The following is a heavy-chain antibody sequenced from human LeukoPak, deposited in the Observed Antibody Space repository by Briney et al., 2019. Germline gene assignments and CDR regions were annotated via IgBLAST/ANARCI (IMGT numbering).Heavy chain of an antibody. CDR3: VKSWREYGSSGYYFFDI. CDR2: ISGSGGT. CDR1: GFTFSSYA. Sequence: GGSLRLSCAASGFTFSSYAMSWVRQAPGKGLEWVSSISGSGGTYYADFVKGRFTISRDNSKSTLFLQMNSLRAEDTAVYYCVKSWREYGSSGYYFFDIWGHGTMVTVSS. D-gene: IGHD3-22*01. V-gene: IGHV3-23*01. J-gene: IGHJ3*02.